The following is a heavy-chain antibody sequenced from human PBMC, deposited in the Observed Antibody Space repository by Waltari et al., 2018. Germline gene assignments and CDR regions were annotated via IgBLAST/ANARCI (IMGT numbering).Heavy chain of an antibody. CDR2: IYPGDSNT. V-gene: IGHV5-51*01. J-gene: IGHJ4*02. Sequence: EVQLEQSGAEVKKPGESLKISCNGSGYSFAKYWIGWVRQMPGKGLEWMGVIYPGDSNTKDSLSIQGQVTISADTSISTAYLQWSSLKASDTAIYFCARQNIHSYGYGYFDFWGQGTLVTVSS. CDR1: GYSFAKYW. CDR3: ARQNIHSYGYGYFDF. D-gene: IGHD5-18*01.